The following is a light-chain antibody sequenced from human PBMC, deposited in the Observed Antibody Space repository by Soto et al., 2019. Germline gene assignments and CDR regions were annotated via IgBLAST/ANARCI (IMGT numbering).Light chain of an antibody. CDR2: VAS. J-gene: IGKJ5*01. CDR1: QSVNQK. Sequence: DIVLTQSPATLSVSPGERATLSCRASQSVNQKLGWYQQKPGQAPRLLIYVASYRATGIPARFSGSGSGTEYTLTISNLQAEDFAVYYCQQFNNWPHTFGQGTRLEI. V-gene: IGKV3-15*01. CDR3: QQFNNWPHT.